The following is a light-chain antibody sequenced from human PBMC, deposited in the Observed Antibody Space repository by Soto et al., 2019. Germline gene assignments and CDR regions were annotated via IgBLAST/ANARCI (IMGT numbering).Light chain of an antibody. CDR1: SSNIGAGYD. J-gene: IGLJ3*02. CDR2: GNS. CDR3: QSYDSSLSGWV. Sequence: QSVLTQPPSVSGAPGQRVTISCTGSSSNIGAGYDVHWYQQLPGTAPKLLIYGNSNRPSGVPDRFSGSKSGTSASLAITGLQAEDEADNYCQSYDSSLSGWVFGGGTKVTV. V-gene: IGLV1-40*01.